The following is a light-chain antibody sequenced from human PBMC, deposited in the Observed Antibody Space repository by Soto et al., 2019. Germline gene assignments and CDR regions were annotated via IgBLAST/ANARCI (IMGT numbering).Light chain of an antibody. J-gene: IGKJ4*01. CDR2: GTS. CDR3: QQRSNWTLT. Sequence: EIVLTQSPGTLSLSLGQRATLSCRASQRVSSSFLAWYQHKPGQPPRLLMYGTSSRSTGIPDRFRGSGSGSDFTLTISGLEPEDFAVYYCQQRSNWTLTF. V-gene: IGKV3D-20*02. CDR1: QRVSSSF.